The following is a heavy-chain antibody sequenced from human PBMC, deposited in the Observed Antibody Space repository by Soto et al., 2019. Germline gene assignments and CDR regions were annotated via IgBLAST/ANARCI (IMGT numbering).Heavy chain of an antibody. CDR3: AKGLNPDYDYIWGSYRDAFDI. CDR2: ISYDGSNK. V-gene: IGHV3-30*18. Sequence: GGSLRLSCAASGFTFSSYGMHWVRQAPGKGLEWVAVISYDGSNKYYADSVKGRFTISRDNSKNTLYLQMNSLRAEDTAVYYCAKGLNPDYDYIWGSYRDAFDIWGQGTMVTVSS. D-gene: IGHD3-16*02. CDR1: GFTFSSYG. J-gene: IGHJ3*02.